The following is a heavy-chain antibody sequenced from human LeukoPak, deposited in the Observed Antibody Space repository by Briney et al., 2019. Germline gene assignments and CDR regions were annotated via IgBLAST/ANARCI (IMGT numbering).Heavy chain of an antibody. J-gene: IGHJ4*02. CDR1: GFTFSSYA. D-gene: IGHD3-3*01. Sequence: PGESLRLSCATSGFTFSSYAMSWVRQAPGKGLEWVSAISGSGGSTYYADSVKGRFTISRDNSKNTLYLQMNSLRAEDTAVYYCAKGRTYDRSPTEDYWGQGTLVTVSS. V-gene: IGHV3-23*01. CDR2: ISGSGGST. CDR3: AKGRTYDRSPTEDY.